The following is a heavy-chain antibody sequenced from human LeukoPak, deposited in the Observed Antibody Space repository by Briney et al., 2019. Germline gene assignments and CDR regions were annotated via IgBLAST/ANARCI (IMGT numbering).Heavy chain of an antibody. V-gene: IGHV1-18*01. CDR1: GYTFTSYG. D-gene: IGHD6-19*01. Sequence: GASVKVSCKASGYTFTSYGISWVRQAPGQGLEWMGWISAYNGNTNYAQKLQGRVTMTTDTSTSTAYMELRSLRSDDTAVYYCARDSALAVAGMIGYWGQGTLVTVST. CDR3: ARDSALAVAGMIGY. J-gene: IGHJ4*02. CDR2: ISAYNGNT.